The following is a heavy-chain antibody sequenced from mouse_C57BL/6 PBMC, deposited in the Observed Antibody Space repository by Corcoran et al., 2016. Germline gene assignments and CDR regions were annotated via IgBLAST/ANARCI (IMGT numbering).Heavy chain of an antibody. Sequence: QVQLQQSGAELVKPGASVKISCKASGYTFSSYWMNWVKQRPGKGLEWIGQIYPGDGDTNYNGKFKCKATLTADKSSSTAYMQLSSLTSEDSAVYFCARGGAYAMDYWGQGTSVTVSS. CDR3: ARGGAYAMDY. J-gene: IGHJ4*01. CDR2: IYPGDGDT. CDR1: GYTFSSYW. D-gene: IGHD1-1*02. V-gene: IGHV1-80*01.